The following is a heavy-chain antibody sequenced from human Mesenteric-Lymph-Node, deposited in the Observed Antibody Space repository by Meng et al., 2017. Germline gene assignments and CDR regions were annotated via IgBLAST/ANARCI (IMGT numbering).Heavy chain of an antibody. J-gene: IGHJ4*02. D-gene: IGHD2-2*01. CDR1: GFTFSSYS. CDR2: ISSSSSYI. Sequence: GESLKISCAASGFTFSSYSMNWVRQAPGKGLEWVSSISSSSSYIYYADSVKGRFTISRDNAKNSLYLQMNSLRAEDTAVYYCVREGPGGADIVVVPAAMRGGYWGQGTLVTVSS. V-gene: IGHV3-21*01. CDR3: VREGPGGADIVVVPAAMRGGY.